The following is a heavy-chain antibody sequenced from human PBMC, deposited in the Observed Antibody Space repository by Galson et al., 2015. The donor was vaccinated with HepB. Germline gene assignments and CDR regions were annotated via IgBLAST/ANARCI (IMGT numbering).Heavy chain of an antibody. J-gene: IGHJ3*02. V-gene: IGHV1-69*13. CDR3: ARETKTDIVVVPAAMGPFDI. CDR2: IIPIFGTA. D-gene: IGHD2-2*01. Sequence: SVKVSCKASGGTFSSYAISWVRQAPGQGLEWMGGIIPIFGTANYAQKFQGRVTITADESTSTAYMELSSLRSEDTAVYYCARETKTDIVVVPAAMGPFDIWGQGTMVTVSS. CDR1: GGTFSSYA.